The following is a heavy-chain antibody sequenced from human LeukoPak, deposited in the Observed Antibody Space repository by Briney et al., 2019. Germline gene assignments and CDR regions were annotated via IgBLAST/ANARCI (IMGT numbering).Heavy chain of an antibody. Sequence: GESLKNSWNGSGYSFTTYWIGWVRQMPRKGPEWMAIIYPGVFVTRHSPSLQGPVNISADTSISNAYLKWSSLKASDNAMYYCARTYCGGACYYYYFDYWGQGTLVTVSS. D-gene: IGHD2-21*02. J-gene: IGHJ4*02. V-gene: IGHV5-51*01. CDR1: GYSFTTYW. CDR2: IYPGVFVT. CDR3: ARTYCGGACYYYYFDY.